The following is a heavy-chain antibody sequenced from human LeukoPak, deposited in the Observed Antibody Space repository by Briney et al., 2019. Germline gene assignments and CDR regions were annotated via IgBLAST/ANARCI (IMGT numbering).Heavy chain of an antibody. CDR1: GFTFSTFA. Sequence: GGSLRLSCAASGFTFSTFAMIWVRQPPGKGLEWVSGIIGSGGTTYTADSVKGRFTISRDNSKNTLYLQMNSLRAEDTAVYYCARDLNWGAFDIRGQGTMVSVSS. J-gene: IGHJ3*02. CDR2: IIGSGGTT. D-gene: IGHD7-27*01. CDR3: ARDLNWGAFDI. V-gene: IGHV3-23*01.